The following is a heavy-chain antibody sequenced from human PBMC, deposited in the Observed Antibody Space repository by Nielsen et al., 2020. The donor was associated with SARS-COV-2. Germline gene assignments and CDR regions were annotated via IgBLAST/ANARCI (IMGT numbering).Heavy chain of an antibody. Sequence: GGSLRLSCAASGFTFSNAWMSWVRQAPGKGLEWVGRIKSKTDGGTTDYAAPVKGRFTISRDDSKNTLYLQMNSLKTEDTAVYYCNYYYDSSGYLSPPGFDYWGQGTLVTVSS. CDR3: NYYYDSSGYLSPPGFDY. CDR2: IKSKTDGGTT. D-gene: IGHD3-22*01. V-gene: IGHV3-15*01. J-gene: IGHJ4*02. CDR1: GFTFSNAW.